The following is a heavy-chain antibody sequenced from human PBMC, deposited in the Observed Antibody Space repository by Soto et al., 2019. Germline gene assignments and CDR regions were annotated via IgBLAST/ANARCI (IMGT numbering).Heavy chain of an antibody. CDR2: ISPDGGRT. J-gene: IGHJ4*02. CDR3: ATRDPGHY. V-gene: IGHV1-46*01. Sequence: ASVKVSFKSSGGTFSSYAISWVRQAPGQGLEWMGIISPDGGRTSYAQKFQGRVTITRDTSTSTVYMELSSLRSEDTAVYYCATRDPGHYWGQGTLVTVSS. CDR1: GGTFSSYA.